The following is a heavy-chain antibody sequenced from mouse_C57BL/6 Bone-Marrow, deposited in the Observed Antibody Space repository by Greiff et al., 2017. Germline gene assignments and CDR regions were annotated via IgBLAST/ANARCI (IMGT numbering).Heavy chain of an antibody. Sequence: EVQVVESGGDLVKPGGSLKLSCAASGFTFSRYGMSWVRQTPDKRLEWVATISSGGSYTYYPDSVKGRFTITRDNAKNTLYLQMSSLKSEDTAMYYCARRGYCYAMDYWGQGTSVTVSA. J-gene: IGHJ4*01. CDR1: GFTFSRYG. CDR3: ARRGYCYAMDY. CDR2: ISSGGSYT. V-gene: IGHV5-6*01.